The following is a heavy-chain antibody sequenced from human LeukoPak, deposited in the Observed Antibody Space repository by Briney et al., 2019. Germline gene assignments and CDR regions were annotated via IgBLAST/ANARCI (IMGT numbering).Heavy chain of an antibody. J-gene: IGHJ4*02. V-gene: IGHV4-39*07. Sequence: SSETLSLTCTVSGGSISSSSYSWGWIRQPPGKGLEWIGSIYYSGSTYYNPSLKSRVTISVDTSKNQFSLKLSSVTAADTAVYYCARHNEGYCSSTSCYAFDYWGQGTLVTVSS. CDR2: IYYSGST. CDR3: ARHNEGYCSSTSCYAFDY. CDR1: GGSISSSSYS. D-gene: IGHD2-2*01.